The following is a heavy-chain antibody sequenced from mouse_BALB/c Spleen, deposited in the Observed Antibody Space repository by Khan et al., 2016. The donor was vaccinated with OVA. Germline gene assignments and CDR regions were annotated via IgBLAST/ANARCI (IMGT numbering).Heavy chain of an antibody. D-gene: IGHD2-1*01. J-gene: IGHJ1*01. CDR3: TRDGNFAHWYFDV. CDR1: GFSFSSYT. V-gene: IGHV5-6-4*01. CDR2: ISSGSTYT. Sequence: EVELVESGGGLVNPGGSLKLSCAASGFSFSSYTMSWVRQTPEKRLEWVATISSGSTYTSYPDSVKGRFTISRENAKNPLYLHMSSLKSEDTAMYYCTRDGNFAHWYFDVWCAGTTVTVSS.